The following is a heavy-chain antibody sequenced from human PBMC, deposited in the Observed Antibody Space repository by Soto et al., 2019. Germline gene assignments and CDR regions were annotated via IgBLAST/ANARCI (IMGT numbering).Heavy chain of an antibody. CDR1: GGTFSSYA. D-gene: IGHD5-18*01. CDR3: ASPSSPHTAMRLDTYFDY. J-gene: IGHJ4*02. Sequence: QVQLVQSGAEVKKPGSSVKVSCKASGGTFSSYAISWVRQAPGQGLEWMGGIITIFGTANYAQKFQGRVTITADESTSTAYMELSSLRSEDTAVYYCASPSSPHTAMRLDTYFDYWGQGTLVTVSS. V-gene: IGHV1-69*12. CDR2: IITIFGTA.